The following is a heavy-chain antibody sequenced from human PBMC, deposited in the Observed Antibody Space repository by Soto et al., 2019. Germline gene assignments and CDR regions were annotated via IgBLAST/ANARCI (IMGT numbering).Heavy chain of an antibody. CDR3: ARDWRQVGAFDI. J-gene: IGHJ3*02. CDR1: GFTFSSYA. D-gene: IGHD3-3*01. Sequence: QVQLVESGGGVVQPGRSLRLSCAASGFTFSSYAMHWVRQPPGKGLEWVAVISYDGSNKYYADSVKGRFTISRDNSKNTLYLQMNSLRAEDTAVYYCARDWRQVGAFDIWGQGTMVTVSS. V-gene: IGHV3-30-3*01. CDR2: ISYDGSNK.